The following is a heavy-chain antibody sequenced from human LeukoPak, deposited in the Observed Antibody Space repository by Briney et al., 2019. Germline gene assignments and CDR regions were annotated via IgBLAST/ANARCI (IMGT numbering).Heavy chain of an antibody. J-gene: IGHJ6*02. D-gene: IGHD4-4*01. CDR2: INPNSGGT. V-gene: IGHV1-2*02. CDR3: ARDRNGFYGMDV. Sequence: ASVKVSCKASGYTFTGYYMHWVRQAPGQGLEWMGWINPNSGGTNYAQKFQGRVTMTRDTSISTAYMELSRLRPDDTAVYYCARDRNGFYGMDVWGQGTTVTVSS. CDR1: GYTFTGYY.